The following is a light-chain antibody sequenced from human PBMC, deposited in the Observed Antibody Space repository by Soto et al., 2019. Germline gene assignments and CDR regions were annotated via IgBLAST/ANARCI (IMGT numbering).Light chain of an antibody. Sequence: EIVMTQSPATLSVSPGERATLSCRASQSVSSNLAWYQQKPGQAPRLLIYGASTRATGIPARFSGSGSGTEFTLTFSSLQSEDFAVYYCQQYNNWPPRGTFGQGTKLEIK. CDR1: QSVSSN. CDR2: GAS. CDR3: QQYNNWPPRGT. J-gene: IGKJ2*02. V-gene: IGKV3-15*01.